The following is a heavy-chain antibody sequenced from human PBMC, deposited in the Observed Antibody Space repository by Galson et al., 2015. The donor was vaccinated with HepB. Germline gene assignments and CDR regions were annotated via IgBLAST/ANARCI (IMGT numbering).Heavy chain of an antibody. CDR2: ISAYNGNT. Sequence: SVKVSCKASGYTFTSYGISWVRQAPGQGLEWMGWISAYNGNTNYAQKLQGRVTMTTDTSTSTAYMELRSLRSDDTAVYYCARDDRIATRSHYYYYYGMDVWGQGTTVTVSS. J-gene: IGHJ6*02. CDR3: ARDDRIATRSHYYYYYGMDV. D-gene: IGHD6-6*01. V-gene: IGHV1-18*01. CDR1: GYTFTSYG.